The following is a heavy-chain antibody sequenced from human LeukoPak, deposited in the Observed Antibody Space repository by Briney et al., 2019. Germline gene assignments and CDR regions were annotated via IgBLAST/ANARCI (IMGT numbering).Heavy chain of an antibody. V-gene: IGHV4-4*07. CDR1: GGSISSYY. CDR2: FYTSGST. D-gene: IGHD3-9*01. J-gene: IGHJ4*02. CDR3: ARDVLRYFDWELDY. Sequence: PSETLSLTCTVSGGSISSYYWSWIRQPAGKGMEWIGRFYTSGSTNYNPSLKSRVTMSVDTSKNQFSLKLSSVTAADTAVYYCARDVLRYFDWELDYWGQGTLVTVSS.